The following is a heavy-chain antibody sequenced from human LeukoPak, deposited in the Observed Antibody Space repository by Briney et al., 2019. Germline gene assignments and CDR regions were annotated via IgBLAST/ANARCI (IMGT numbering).Heavy chain of an antibody. CDR1: GSSISSYY. CDR3: ATKVGATKEFDY. CDR2: IYYSGST. J-gene: IGHJ4*02. Sequence: KNSETLSLTVTASGSSISSYYCSWIRQPPGKGLEWFGDIYYSGSTNYNPSLKSRVTISVDTSKNPFSLKLSSVTAADTAVYYCATKVGATKEFDYWGEGTL. V-gene: IGHV4-59*13. D-gene: IGHD1-26*01.